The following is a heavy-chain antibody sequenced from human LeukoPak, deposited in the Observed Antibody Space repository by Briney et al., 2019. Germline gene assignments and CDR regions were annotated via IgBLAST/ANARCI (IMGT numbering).Heavy chain of an antibody. D-gene: IGHD3-3*01. V-gene: IGHV4-61*02. CDR2: IYTSGST. J-gene: IGHJ6*03. CDR3: ARVNTPPVTIFGHMDV. CDR1: GGSISSGSYY. Sequence: PSETLSLTCTVSGGSISSGSYYWSWIRQPAGKGLEWIGRIYTSGSTNYNPSLKSRVTISVDTSKNQFSLKLSSVTAADTAVYYCARVNTPPVTIFGHMDVWGKGTTVTVSS.